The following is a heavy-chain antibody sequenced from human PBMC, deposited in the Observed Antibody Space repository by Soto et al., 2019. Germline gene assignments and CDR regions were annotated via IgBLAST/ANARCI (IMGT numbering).Heavy chain of an antibody. Sequence: QVQLVQSGAEVKKPGASVKVSCKASGYTFTSYDINWVRQATGQGLEWMGWMNPNSGNTAYAQKFQGRVTMTRNTPPSTASTELCTLRSQNTAVYYSARDRETYGMDVWGRGTTDTVSS. CDR2: MNPNSGNT. V-gene: IGHV1-8*01. J-gene: IGHJ6*02. CDR3: ARDRETYGMDV. CDR1: GYTFTSYD.